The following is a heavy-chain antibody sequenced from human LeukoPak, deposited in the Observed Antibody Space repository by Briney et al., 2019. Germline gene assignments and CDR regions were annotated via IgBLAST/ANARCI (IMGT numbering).Heavy chain of an antibody. CDR3: ARGEFGDYYYFYMDV. D-gene: IGHD2/OR15-2a*01. J-gene: IGHJ6*03. CDR2: ITSSNNYI. V-gene: IGHV3-21*01. CDR1: GLTFSSYS. Sequence: GGSLRLSCAASGLTFSSYSMNWVRQAPGKGLEWVSSITSSNNYIYYGDSVKGRFTISRDDAKNSLFLQMNSLRAEDTATYYCARGEFGDYYYFYMDVWGKGTTVTVSS.